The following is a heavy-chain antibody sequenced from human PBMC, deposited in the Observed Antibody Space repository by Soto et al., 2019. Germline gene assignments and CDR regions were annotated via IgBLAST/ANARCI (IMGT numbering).Heavy chain of an antibody. J-gene: IGHJ4*02. CDR2: IIPIFGTA. Sequence: VASVKVSCKASGGTFSSYAISWVRQAPGQGLEWMGGIIPIFGTANYAQKFQGRVTITADESTSTAYMELSSLRSEDTAVYYCARGRYGDYVIDYWGQGTLVTVSS. CDR1: GGTFSSYA. D-gene: IGHD4-17*01. V-gene: IGHV1-69*13. CDR3: ARGRYGDYVIDY.